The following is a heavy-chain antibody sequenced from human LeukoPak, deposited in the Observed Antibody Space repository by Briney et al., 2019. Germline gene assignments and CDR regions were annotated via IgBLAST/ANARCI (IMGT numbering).Heavy chain of an antibody. D-gene: IGHD6-19*01. CDR3: ARMSGVGFSSPSGDV. J-gene: IGHJ2*01. CDR1: GGSFSGYY. Sequence: SETLSLTCAVYGGSFSGYYWSWIRQPPGKGLEWIGEINHSGSTNYNPSLKSRLTISIDTSNNKFSLKLSSVTAADTAVYYCARMSGVGFSSPSGDVWGRGTLVTVSS. CDR2: INHSGST. V-gene: IGHV4-34*01.